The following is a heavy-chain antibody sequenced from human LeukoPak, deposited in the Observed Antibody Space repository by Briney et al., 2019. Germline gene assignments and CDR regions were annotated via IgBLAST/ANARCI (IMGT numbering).Heavy chain of an antibody. CDR2: IYPGDSDT. CDR1: GYSFINYW. Sequence: GESLKISCKGSGYSFINYWIAWVRQMPGKGLECMGIIYPGDSDTRYSPSFQGQVTISADKSISTAYLQWSSLKASDTAMYYCAKHESGTNWFDPWGQETLVAVSS. V-gene: IGHV5-51*01. J-gene: IGHJ5*02. CDR3: AKHESGTNWFDP.